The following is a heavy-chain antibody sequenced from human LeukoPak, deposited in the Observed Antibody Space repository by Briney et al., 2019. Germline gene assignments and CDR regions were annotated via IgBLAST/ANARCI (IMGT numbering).Heavy chain of an antibody. CDR1: GFTFSSYS. J-gene: IGHJ4*02. Sequence: GGPLRLSCAASGFTFSSYSMNWVRQAPGKGLEWVSAISGSGGSTYYADSVKGRFTISRDNVKNSVYLQMNSLRVEDTGVYYCARWGVGDYWGQGTLVTVSS. CDR3: ARWGVGDY. CDR2: ISGSGGST. D-gene: IGHD1-26*01. V-gene: IGHV3-21*06.